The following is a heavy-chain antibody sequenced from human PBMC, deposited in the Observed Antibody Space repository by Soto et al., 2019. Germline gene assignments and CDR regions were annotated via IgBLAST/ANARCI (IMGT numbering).Heavy chain of an antibody. D-gene: IGHD3-3*01. Sequence: QVQMVQSGAEVKKPGASVKVSCKASGYTFTSYYMHWVRQAPGQGLEWMGIINPSDGSTTYAQKFQGRVTMPRDTSTSTVYMELSSLRFEDTAVYYCARDGDFWRWDYWGQGSQVTVSS. V-gene: IGHV1-46*01. J-gene: IGHJ4*02. CDR3: ARDGDFWRWDY. CDR1: GYTFTSYY. CDR2: INPSDGST.